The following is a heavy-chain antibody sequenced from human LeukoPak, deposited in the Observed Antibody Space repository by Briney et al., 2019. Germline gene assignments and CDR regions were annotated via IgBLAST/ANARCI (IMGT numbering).Heavy chain of an antibody. Sequence: PSETLSLTCTVSGGSISSYYWSWIRQPPGRGLEWIGYIYYSGSTNYNPSLKSRVTISVDTSKNQFSLKLSSVTAADTAVYYCASTDSSSWYYFDYWGQGTLVTVSS. D-gene: IGHD6-13*01. J-gene: IGHJ4*02. CDR2: IYYSGST. CDR1: GGSISSYY. CDR3: ASTDSSSWYYFDY. V-gene: IGHV4-59*01.